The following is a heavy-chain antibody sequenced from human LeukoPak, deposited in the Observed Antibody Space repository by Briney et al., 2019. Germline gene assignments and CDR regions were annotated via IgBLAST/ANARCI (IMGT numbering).Heavy chain of an antibody. CDR2: INPSGGST. Sequence: ASVKVSCKASGYTFTSYYMHWVRQAPGQGLEWMGIINPSGGSTSYAQKFRGRVTMTRDTSTSTVYMELSSLRSEDTAVYYCARAGENYYDSSGYYYAWGQGTLVTVSS. CDR1: GYTFTSYY. J-gene: IGHJ5*02. CDR3: ARAGENYYDSSGYYYA. V-gene: IGHV1-46*01. D-gene: IGHD3-22*01.